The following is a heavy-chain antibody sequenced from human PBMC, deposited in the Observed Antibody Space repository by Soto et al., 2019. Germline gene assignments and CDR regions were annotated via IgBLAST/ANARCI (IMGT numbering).Heavy chain of an antibody. CDR1: AGSISRYY. D-gene: IGHD5-18*01. Sequence: PSETLSLTCSVSAGSISRYYWGWVRQSPGEGLEWIAHISYTVDASYNPSLKSRVTISLDTSKNQIALRLMSVTAADTAVYYCVGSLMSRAMESFDYWGQGTLGTVSS. CDR3: VGSLMSRAMESFDY. J-gene: IGHJ4*02. CDR2: ISYTVDA. V-gene: IGHV4-59*01.